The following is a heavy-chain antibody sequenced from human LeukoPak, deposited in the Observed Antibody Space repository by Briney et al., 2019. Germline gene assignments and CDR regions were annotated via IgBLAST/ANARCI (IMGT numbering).Heavy chain of an antibody. CDR3: ARRLPSRGPTNDY. D-gene: IGHD3-16*01. J-gene: IGHJ4*02. CDR2: INHSGST. V-gene: IGHV4-34*01. CDR1: GGSFSGYY. Sequence: SETLSLTYAVYGGSFSGYYWSWIRQPPGKGLEWIGEINHSGSTNYNPSLKSRVTISVDTSKNQFSLKLSSVTAADTAVYYCARRLPSRGPTNDYWGQGTLVTVSS.